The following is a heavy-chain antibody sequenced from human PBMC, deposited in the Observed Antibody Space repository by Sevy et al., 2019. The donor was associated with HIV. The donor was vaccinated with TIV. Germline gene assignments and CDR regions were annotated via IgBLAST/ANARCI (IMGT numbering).Heavy chain of an antibody. Sequence: SENLSLTCSVSGGSISNSAYYWGWIRQPPGKGLEWIGNIYYIGNTYYKPSLKSLVTISVDTSKNQFSLQLSSVTAADTAVYYCARWTMGITMIQGEFDSWGQGTLVTVSS. V-gene: IGHV4-39*01. CDR1: GGSISNSAYY. D-gene: IGHD3-10*01. CDR3: ARWTMGITMIQGEFDS. J-gene: IGHJ5*01. CDR2: IYYIGNT.